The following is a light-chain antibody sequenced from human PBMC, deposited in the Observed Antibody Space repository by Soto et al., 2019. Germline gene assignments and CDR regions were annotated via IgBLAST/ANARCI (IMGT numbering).Light chain of an antibody. CDR2: GAS. Sequence: EIVLTQSPGTLSLSPGERATLSCRASQSVRNNYLAWYQQKPGQAPRLLIYGASSRATGIPDRFSGSGSGTDFTLTISRLDPEDFAVYYCQQYGTSPLTFGPGTKVDIK. CDR1: QSVRNNY. CDR3: QQYGTSPLT. J-gene: IGKJ3*01. V-gene: IGKV3-20*01.